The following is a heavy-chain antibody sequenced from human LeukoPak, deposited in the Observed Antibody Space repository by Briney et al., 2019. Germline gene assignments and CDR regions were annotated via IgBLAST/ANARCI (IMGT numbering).Heavy chain of an antibody. J-gene: IGHJ3*02. Sequence: ASVTVSCKASGYTFTSYYIHWVRQAPGQGLEWMGIINPSGGSTDYAQKFQGRVTVTRDTSTSTVYMELSSLRSGDTDIYYCARPLAPVMLNAFDIWGQGTMVTVSS. CDR2: INPSGGST. CDR1: GYTFTSYY. CDR3: ARPLAPVMLNAFDI. D-gene: IGHD2-8*01. V-gene: IGHV1-46*01.